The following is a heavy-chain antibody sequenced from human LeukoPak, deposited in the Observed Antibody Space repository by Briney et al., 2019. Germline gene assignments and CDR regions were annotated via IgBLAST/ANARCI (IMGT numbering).Heavy chain of an antibody. J-gene: IGHJ4*02. V-gene: IGHV4-39*07. Sequence: SFSSYGMHWVRQPPGKGLEWIGSIYYSGSTYYNPSLKSRVTISVDTSKNQFSLKLSSVTAADTAVYYCASGNYVVTYYFDYWGQGTLVTVSS. CDR2: IYYSGST. CDR3: ASGNYVVTYYFDY. CDR1: SFSSYG. D-gene: IGHD2-15*01.